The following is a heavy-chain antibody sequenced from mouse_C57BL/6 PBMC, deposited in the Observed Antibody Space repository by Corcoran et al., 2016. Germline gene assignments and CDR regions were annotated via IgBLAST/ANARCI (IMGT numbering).Heavy chain of an antibody. J-gene: IGHJ3*01. Sequence: EVQLQQSGPELVKPGASVKIPCKASGYTFTDYNMDWVKQSHGKSLEWIGDINPNNGGTIYNQKFKGKATLTVDKSSSTAYMELRSLTSEDTAVYYCARSFYYGNYAWFAYWGQGTLVTVSA. CDR1: GYTFTDYN. D-gene: IGHD2-1*01. V-gene: IGHV1-18*01. CDR2: INPNNGGT. CDR3: ARSFYYGNYAWFAY.